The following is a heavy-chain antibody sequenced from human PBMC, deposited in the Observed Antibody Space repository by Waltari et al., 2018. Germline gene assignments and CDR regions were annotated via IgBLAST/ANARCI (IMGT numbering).Heavy chain of an antibody. J-gene: IGHJ4*02. CDR1: GFNFDDYA. CDR3: AKGHSGSYGLKD. Sequence: EVQLVESGGGLVQPGRSLRLSCAVSGFNFDDYAMDWVRQAPGKGLEWVSGISWNSDNIGYADSVKCRFTIYRDNAKNSLYLQMNSLRPEDTALYYCAKGHSGSYGLKDWGQGTLVTVSS. CDR2: ISWNSDNI. V-gene: IGHV3-9*01. D-gene: IGHD1-26*01.